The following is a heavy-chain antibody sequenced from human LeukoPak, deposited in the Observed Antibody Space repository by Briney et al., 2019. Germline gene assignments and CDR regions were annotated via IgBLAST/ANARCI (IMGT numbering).Heavy chain of an antibody. CDR2: SYYSGST. CDR1: GDSISSYY. Sequence: SETLSLTCTVSGDSISSYYWSWIRQPPGKGLEWIGCSYYSGSTNYNPSLKSRVTISVDTSKNQLSLKLSSVTAADTAVYYCARDVVGGGNFDYWGQGTLVTVSS. CDR3: ARDVVGGGNFDY. D-gene: IGHD1-26*01. V-gene: IGHV4-59*01. J-gene: IGHJ4*02.